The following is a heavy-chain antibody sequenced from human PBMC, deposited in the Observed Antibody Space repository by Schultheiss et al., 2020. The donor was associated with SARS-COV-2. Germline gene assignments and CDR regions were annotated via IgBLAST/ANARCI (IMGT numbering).Heavy chain of an antibody. V-gene: IGHV3-53*01. D-gene: IGHD5-24*01. Sequence: GGSLRLSCAASGFTVSSNYMSWVRQAPGKGLEWVSGINWNSGTIAYGDSVRGRFTISRDNSKNTLYLQMNSLRAEDTAVYYCAREMATTFDYWGQGTLVTVSS. CDR3: AREMATTFDY. CDR1: GFTVSSNY. CDR2: INWNSGTI. J-gene: IGHJ4*02.